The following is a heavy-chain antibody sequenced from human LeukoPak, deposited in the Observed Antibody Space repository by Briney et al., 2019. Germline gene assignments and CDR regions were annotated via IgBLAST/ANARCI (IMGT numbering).Heavy chain of an antibody. CDR1: GAPITSPF. D-gene: IGHD1-26*01. Sequence: SETLSLTCTVSGAPITSPFWSWIRQPPGEGLEWIGNLYHAGNTNPNPSLTSRVAMSIVTATNLSSVKLRSMTGADTAVYYCARDGPTSTAPFDYWGQGTLVSVSS. J-gene: IGHJ4*02. CDR2: LYHAGNT. V-gene: IGHV4-59*11. CDR3: ARDGPTSTAPFDY.